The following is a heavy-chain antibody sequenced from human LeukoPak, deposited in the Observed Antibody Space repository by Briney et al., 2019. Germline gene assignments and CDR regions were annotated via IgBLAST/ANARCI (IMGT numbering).Heavy chain of an antibody. CDR1: GFTFSSYA. D-gene: IGHD6-6*01. V-gene: IGHV3-21*01. CDR3: ARGIEYSSSSGYYNYYYMDV. CDR2: ISSSSSYI. J-gene: IGHJ6*03. Sequence: GGSLRLSCAASGFTFSSYAMSWVRQAPGKGLEWVSSISSSSSYIYYADSVKGRFTISRGNVKNSLYLQMNSLRAEDTAVYYCARGIEYSSSSGYYNYYYMDVWGIGTTVTVSS.